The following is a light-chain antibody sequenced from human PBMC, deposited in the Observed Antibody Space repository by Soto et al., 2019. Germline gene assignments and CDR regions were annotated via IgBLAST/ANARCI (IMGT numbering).Light chain of an antibody. V-gene: IGKV3-15*01. CDR3: QQYSSKPRT. J-gene: IGKJ4*01. CDR2: SAS. Sequence: EIVMTQSPPTLSVSPGERATLSCRASRSISTNVAWYQHKPGQPPRLLIYSASIRATGIPARFSGSGSGTDFTLTISRLEPEDFAVYYCQQYSSKPRTFGGGTKVDIK. CDR1: RSISTN.